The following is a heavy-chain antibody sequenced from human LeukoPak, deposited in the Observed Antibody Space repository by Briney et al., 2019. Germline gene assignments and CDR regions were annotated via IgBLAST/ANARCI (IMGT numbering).Heavy chain of an antibody. J-gene: IGHJ6*03. CDR1: GYTFTDYY. Sequence: ASVKISCKVSGYTFTDYYMHWVQQAPGKGLEWVGLVDPEDGETIYAEKFQGRVTITADTSTDTVYMERSNLRSEDTAVYYCATPAPTSPACSSTSCSHYYYDYMDVWGKGTTVTVSS. D-gene: IGHD2-2*01. CDR3: ATPAPTSPACSSTSCSHYYYDYMDV. CDR2: VDPEDGET. V-gene: IGHV1-69-2*01.